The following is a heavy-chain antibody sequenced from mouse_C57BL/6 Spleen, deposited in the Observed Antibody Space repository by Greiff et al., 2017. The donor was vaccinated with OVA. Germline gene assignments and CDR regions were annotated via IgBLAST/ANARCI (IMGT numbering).Heavy chain of an antibody. Sequence: VQLQQSGAELVKPGASVKLSCKASGYTFTSYWMHWVKQRPGQGLEWIGMIHPNSGSTNYNEKFKSKATLTVDKSSSTAYMQLSSLTSEDSAVYYCAKEETIYDGYYGYWGQGTTLTVSS. CDR2: IHPNSGST. V-gene: IGHV1-64*01. CDR1: GYTFTSYW. CDR3: AKEETIYDGYYGY. J-gene: IGHJ2*01. D-gene: IGHD2-3*01.